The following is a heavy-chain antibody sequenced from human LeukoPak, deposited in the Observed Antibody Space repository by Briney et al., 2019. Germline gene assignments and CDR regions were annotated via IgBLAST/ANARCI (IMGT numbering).Heavy chain of an antibody. CDR1: GGSISSSSYY. J-gene: IGHJ4*02. CDR3: ARLFEGYYFDY. Sequence: SETLSLTCTVSGGSISSSSYYWGWIRQPPGKGLEWIGRIYYSGSTYYNPSLKSRVTISVDTSKNQFSLKLSSVTAADTVVYYCARLFEGYYFDYWGQGTLVTVSS. CDR2: IYYSGST. V-gene: IGHV4-39*01.